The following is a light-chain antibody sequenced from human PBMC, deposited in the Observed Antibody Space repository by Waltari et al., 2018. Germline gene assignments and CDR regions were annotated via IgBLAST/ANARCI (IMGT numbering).Light chain of an antibody. CDR1: QGIGGY. CDR2: VAS. CDR3: QHVHSFPLT. J-gene: IGKJ4*01. V-gene: IGKV1-12*01. Sequence: DIQMTQSPSSVSASVGDRVTIACRASQGIGGYLAWYQQKPGKAPNLLIYVASTLESGVPSRLSGSGSRTDYTLTISGLQAEDFATYDCQHVHSFPLTFGGGTKVEIK.